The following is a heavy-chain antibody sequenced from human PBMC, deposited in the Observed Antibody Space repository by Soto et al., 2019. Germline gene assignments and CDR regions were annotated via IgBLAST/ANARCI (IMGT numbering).Heavy chain of an antibody. CDR2: IKSKNDGGAT. J-gene: IGHJ3*02. CDR3: TTDAQWGI. V-gene: IGHV3-15*07. CDR1: GLSFISAS. D-gene: IGHD2-8*01. Sequence: GGSLRLSCAASGLSFISASMNWVRQAPGKGLEWVGRIKSKNDGGATEYSAPVKDRFTISRDDSKDTLYLQMNSLKSEDTAVYYCTTDAQWGIWGQGTMVTVSS.